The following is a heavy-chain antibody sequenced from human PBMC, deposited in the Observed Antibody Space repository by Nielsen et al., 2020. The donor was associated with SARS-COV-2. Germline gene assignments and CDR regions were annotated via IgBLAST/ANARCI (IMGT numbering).Heavy chain of an antibody. J-gene: IGHJ6*02. CDR3: AKSPSILWWWPLFLFDYYYYGMDV. Sequence: VRQAPGKGLEWVAVISYDGSNKYYADSVKGRFTISRDNSKSTLYLQMNSLRAEDTAVYYCAKSPSILWWWPLFLFDYYYYGMDVWGQGTTVTVSS. D-gene: IGHD2-21*02. CDR2: ISYDGSNK. V-gene: IGHV3-30*18.